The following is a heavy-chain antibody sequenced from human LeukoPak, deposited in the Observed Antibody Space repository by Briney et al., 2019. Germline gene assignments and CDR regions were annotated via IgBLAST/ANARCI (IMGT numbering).Heavy chain of an antibody. CDR1: GGSFSGYY. CDR2: INHSGST. J-gene: IGHJ6*03. CDR3: ASLIAAHYYYYMDV. Sequence: SETLSLTCAVYGGSFSGYYWSWIRQPPGKGLEWIGEINHSGSTNYNPSLKSRVIISVDTSENQFSLKLSSVTAADTAVYYCASLIAAHYYYYMDVWGKGTTVTVSS. V-gene: IGHV4-34*01. D-gene: IGHD6-13*01.